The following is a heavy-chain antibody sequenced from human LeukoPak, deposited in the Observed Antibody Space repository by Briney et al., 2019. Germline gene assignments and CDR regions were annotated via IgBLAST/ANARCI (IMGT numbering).Heavy chain of an antibody. Sequence: QAGGSLRLSCAASGFTVNSNYMNWVRQAPGKGLEWVSVVYADDTTYYADSVKGRFTISRDNSKNTLYPQMNNLRAEDTAVYYCARGGGYYAIDYWGQGTLVTVSS. D-gene: IGHD1-26*01. J-gene: IGHJ4*02. V-gene: IGHV3-53*01. CDR1: GFTVNSNY. CDR2: VYADDTT. CDR3: ARGGGYYAIDY.